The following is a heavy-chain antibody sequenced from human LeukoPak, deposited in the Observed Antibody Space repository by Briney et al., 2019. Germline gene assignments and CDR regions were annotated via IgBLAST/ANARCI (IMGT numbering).Heavy chain of an antibody. CDR3: ARSRGTVAIHYYYGMDV. J-gene: IGHJ6*02. V-gene: IGHV3-33*01. D-gene: IGHD6-19*01. Sequence: PGRSLRLSCAAPGFTFSSYGMHWVRQAPGKGLEWVAVIWYNGSNKYYADSVKGRFTISRDNSKNTLYLQMNSLRAEDTAVYYCARSRGTVAIHYYYGMDVWGQGTTVTVSS. CDR1: GFTFSSYG. CDR2: IWYNGSNK.